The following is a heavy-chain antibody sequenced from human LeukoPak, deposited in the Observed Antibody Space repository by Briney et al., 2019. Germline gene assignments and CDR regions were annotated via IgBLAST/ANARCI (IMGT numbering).Heavy chain of an antibody. D-gene: IGHD2-15*01. J-gene: IGHJ6*02. Sequence: SETLSLTCTVSGGSISSSSYYWGWIRQPPGKGLEWIGSIYYSGSTYYNPSLESRVTISVDTSKSQFSLKLSSVTAADTAVYYCARDMGVRYCSGGSCYDDYYYGMDVWGQGTTVTVSS. CDR1: GGSISSSSYY. CDR3: ARDMGVRYCSGGSCYDDYYYGMDV. CDR2: IYYSGST. V-gene: IGHV4-39*07.